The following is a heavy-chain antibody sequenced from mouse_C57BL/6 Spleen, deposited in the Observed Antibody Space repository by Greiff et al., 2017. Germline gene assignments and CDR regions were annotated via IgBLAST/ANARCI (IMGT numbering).Heavy chain of an antibody. CDR3: ARDNWEYFDY. CDR2: INYDGSST. Sequence: EVKLMESEGGLVQPGSSMKLSCTASGFTFSDYYMAWVRQVPEKGLEWVANINYDGSSTYYLDSLKSRFIISRDNAKNILYLQMSSLESEDTATYYCARDNWEYFDYWGQGTTLTVSS. CDR1: GFTFSDYY. V-gene: IGHV5-16*01. D-gene: IGHD4-1*01. J-gene: IGHJ2*01.